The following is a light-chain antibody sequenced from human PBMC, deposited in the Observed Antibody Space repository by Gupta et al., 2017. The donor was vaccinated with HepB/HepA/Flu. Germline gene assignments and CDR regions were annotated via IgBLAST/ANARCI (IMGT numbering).Light chain of an antibody. Sequence: QSAPTQPRSVSGSHGQSVTISCTGTSRDIGASDFLSWYQHHPGKAPKLIIYDVSKWPSGVSDRFSASKSGNTASLTISGLQSGDEADYYCLSYTASDTWVFGGGTKVTVL. J-gene: IGLJ3*02. CDR2: DVS. CDR3: LSYTASDTWV. V-gene: IGLV2-11*01. CDR1: SRDIGASDF.